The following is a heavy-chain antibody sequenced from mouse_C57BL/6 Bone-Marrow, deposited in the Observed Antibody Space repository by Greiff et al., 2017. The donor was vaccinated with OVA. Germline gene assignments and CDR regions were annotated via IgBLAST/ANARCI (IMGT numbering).Heavy chain of an antibody. D-gene: IGHD1-1*01. CDR3: TTLYYYGSSWFAY. CDR1: GFNIKDDY. Sequence: EVKLEESGAELVRPGASVKLSCTASGFNIKDDYMHWVKQRPEQGLEWIGWIDPENGDTEYASKFQGKATITADTSSNTAYLQLSSLTSEDTAVYYCTTLYYYGSSWFAYWGQGTLVTVSA. J-gene: IGHJ3*01. V-gene: IGHV14-4*01. CDR2: IDPENGDT.